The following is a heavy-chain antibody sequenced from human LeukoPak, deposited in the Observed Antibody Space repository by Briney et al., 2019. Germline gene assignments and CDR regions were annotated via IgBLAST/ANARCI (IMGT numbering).Heavy chain of an antibody. V-gene: IGHV4-30-2*01. CDR2: IYHSGST. Sequence: TSETLSLTCAVSGGSISSGGYSWSWIRQPPGKGLEWTGYIYHSGSTYYNPSLKSRVTISVDRSKNQFSLKLSSVTAADTAVYYCARAASTTTLDYWGQGTLVTVSS. CDR3: ARAASTTTLDY. CDR1: GGSISSGGYS. J-gene: IGHJ4*02. D-gene: IGHD1-1*01.